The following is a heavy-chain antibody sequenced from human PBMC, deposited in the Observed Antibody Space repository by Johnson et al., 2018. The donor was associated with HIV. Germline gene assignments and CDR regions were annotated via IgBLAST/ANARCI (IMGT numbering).Heavy chain of an antibody. CDR2: IRYDGSNK. Sequence: QVQLVESGGGVVQPGRSLRLSCVASGFTFSSYAMHWVRQAPGKGLAWVAFIRYDGSNKYYADSVKGRFTISRDNSKNTLYLQMNSLRAEDTAVYYCAKTEDAFDIWGQGTMVTVSS. CDR3: AKTEDAFDI. V-gene: IGHV3-30*02. CDR1: GFTFSSYA. J-gene: IGHJ3*02.